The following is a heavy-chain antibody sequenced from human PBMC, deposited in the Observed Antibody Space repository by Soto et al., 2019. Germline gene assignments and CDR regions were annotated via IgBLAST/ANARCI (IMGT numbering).Heavy chain of an antibody. CDR1: GGSISSSNW. J-gene: IGHJ4*02. V-gene: IGHV4-4*02. CDR2: IYHSGST. CDR3: ARGISGGRHFDY. Sequence: QVQLQESGPGLVKPSGTLSLTCAVSGGSISSSNWWSWVRQPPGKGLEWIGEIYHSGSTNYNPTLTSRVPISVDKSKNQVSLKLSSVTAADTAVYYCARGISGGRHFDYWGQGTLVTVSS. D-gene: IGHD2-15*01.